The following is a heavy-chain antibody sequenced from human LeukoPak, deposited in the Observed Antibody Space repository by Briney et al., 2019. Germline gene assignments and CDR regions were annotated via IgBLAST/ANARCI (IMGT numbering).Heavy chain of an antibody. Sequence: GGSLRLSCAASGFTFSNYGMNWVRQAPGKGLEWVSYISSGGSDIYYADSVKGRFTISRDSAKRSVFLQMNSLTAEDSALYYCASGYDFPSGSKRGFDYWGQGTLVTVSS. CDR2: ISSGGSDI. D-gene: IGHD3-3*01. V-gene: IGHV3-48*01. CDR1: GFTFSNYG. CDR3: ASGYDFPSGSKRGFDY. J-gene: IGHJ4*02.